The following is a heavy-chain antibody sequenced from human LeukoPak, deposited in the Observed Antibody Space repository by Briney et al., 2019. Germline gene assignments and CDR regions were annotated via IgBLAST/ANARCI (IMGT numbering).Heavy chain of an antibody. J-gene: IGHJ6*03. CDR3: ARFPRPQWPYYYYYMDV. V-gene: IGHV4-61*01. D-gene: IGHD2-8*01. Sequence: SETLSLTCTVSGGSISSSSYYWSWIRQPPGKGLEWIGYIYYSGSTNYNPSLKSRVTISVDTSKNQFSLKLSSVTAADTAVYYCARFPRPQWPYYYYYMDVWGKGTTVTVSS. CDR1: GGSISSSSYY. CDR2: IYYSGST.